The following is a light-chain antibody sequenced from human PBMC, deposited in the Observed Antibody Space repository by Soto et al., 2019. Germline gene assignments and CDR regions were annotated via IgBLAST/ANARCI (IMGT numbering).Light chain of an antibody. J-gene: IGKJ1*01. CDR2: AAS. Sequence: DTQMTQSPSSVSASLGDRVTITCRASQGIKTYLAWYQQKPGTVPRRLIYAASTLQSGVPSRFSGSGSGTDFTLTIHSLQPEDVATYYCQKYDSAPWAFGQGTKVEIK. V-gene: IGKV1-27*01. CDR1: QGIKTY. CDR3: QKYDSAPWA.